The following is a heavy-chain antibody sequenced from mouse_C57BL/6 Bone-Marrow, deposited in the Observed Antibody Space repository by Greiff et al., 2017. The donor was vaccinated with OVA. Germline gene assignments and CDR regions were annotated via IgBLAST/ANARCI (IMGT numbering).Heavy chain of an antibody. CDR2: IYPGNSDT. CDR1: GYTFTSYW. V-gene: IGHV1-5*01. D-gene: IGHD1-1*01. CDR3: TYYYGSSYFDY. Sequence: EVQLQQSGTVLARPGASVKMSCKTSGYTFTSYWMHWVKQRPGQGLEWIGAIYPGNSDTSYNQKFKGKAKLTAVTSASTAYMGLSSLTNEDSAVYYCTYYYGSSYFDYWGQGTTLTVSS. J-gene: IGHJ2*01.